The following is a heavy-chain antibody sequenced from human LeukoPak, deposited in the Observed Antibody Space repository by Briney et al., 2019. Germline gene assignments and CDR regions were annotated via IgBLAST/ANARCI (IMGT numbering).Heavy chain of an antibody. D-gene: IGHD2-15*01. J-gene: IGHJ1*01. Sequence: PGGSLRLSCAASGFAVSSKYMTWVRQAPGKGLEWVSAISGSGGSTYYADSVKGRFTISRDNSKNTLYLQMNSLRAEDTAVYYCAKDSVFRGKHIVVVVAAPFQHWGQGTLVTVSS. CDR1: GFAVSSKY. V-gene: IGHV3-23*01. CDR3: AKDSVFRGKHIVVVVAAPFQH. CDR2: ISGSGGST.